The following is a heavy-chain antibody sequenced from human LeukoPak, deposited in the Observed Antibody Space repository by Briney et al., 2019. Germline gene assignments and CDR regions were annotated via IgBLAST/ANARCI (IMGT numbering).Heavy chain of an antibody. Sequence: GESLRISCKGSGYSLTSYWISWVRQMPGKGLEWMGRIDPSDSYTNYSPSFQGHVTISADKSISTAYLQWSSLKASDTAMYYCARGVWVAAAGNWFDPWGQGTLVTVSS. V-gene: IGHV5-10-1*01. D-gene: IGHD6-13*01. CDR2: IDPSDSYT. CDR1: GYSLTSYW. CDR3: ARGVWVAAAGNWFDP. J-gene: IGHJ5*02.